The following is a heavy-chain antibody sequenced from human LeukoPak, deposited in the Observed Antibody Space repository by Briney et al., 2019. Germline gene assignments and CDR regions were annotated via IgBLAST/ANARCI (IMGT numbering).Heavy chain of an antibody. J-gene: IGHJ4*02. CDR2: ISSSSSI. CDR3: AREYSSSSGRCFDS. D-gene: IGHD6-6*01. V-gene: IGHV3-48*03. Sequence: PGGPLRLSCAASGFTFSSYEMNWVRQAPGKGLEWVSYISSSSSIYYGDSVKGRFTMSRDNAKNSLYLQMNSLRAEDTAVYYCAREYSSSSGRCFDSWGQPTLVTVSS. CDR1: GFTFSSYE.